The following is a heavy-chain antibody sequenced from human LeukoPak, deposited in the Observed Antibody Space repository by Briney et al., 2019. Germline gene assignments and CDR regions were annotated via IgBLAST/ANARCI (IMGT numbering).Heavy chain of an antibody. CDR2: IYTSGST. V-gene: IGHV4-61*02. CDR1: GGSISSGSYY. J-gene: IGHJ4*02. CDR3: ARERKDGYNFDPIYYFDY. D-gene: IGHD5-24*01. Sequence: SQTLSLTCTVSGGSISSGSYYWSWIRQPAGKGLEWIGRIYTSGSTNYNPSLKSRVTISVDTSKNQFSLKPSSVTAADPAVYYCARERKDGYNFDPIYYFDYWGQGTLVTVSS.